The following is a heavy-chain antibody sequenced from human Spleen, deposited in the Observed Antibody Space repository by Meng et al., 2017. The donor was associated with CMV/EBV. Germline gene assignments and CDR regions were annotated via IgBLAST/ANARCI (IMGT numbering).Heavy chain of an antibody. V-gene: IGHV5-51*01. J-gene: IGHJ4*02. CDR2: IYPGDSDT. D-gene: IGHD3-16*01. Sequence: GESLKISCKGSGYSFTNYWIGWVRQMPGKGLEWMGIIYPGDSDTRYSPSFQGQVTISADKSISTAYLQWSSLKASDTAMYYCARQQFGGDLYNSFDYWGQGTLVTVS. CDR3: ARQQFGGDLYNSFDY. CDR1: GYSFTNYW.